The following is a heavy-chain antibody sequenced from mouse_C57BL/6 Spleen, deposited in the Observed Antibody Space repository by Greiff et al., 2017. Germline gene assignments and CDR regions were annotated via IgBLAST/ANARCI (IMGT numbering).Heavy chain of an antibody. CDR2: IDPENGDT. CDR3: TKAHYGSSYDGSYFDY. Sequence: EVQLQQSGAELVRPGASVKLSCTASGFNIKDDYMHWVKQRPEQGLEWIGWIDPENGDTEYASKFQGKATITAGTSSNTAYLQLSSLTSEDTAVYYGTKAHYGSSYDGSYFDYWCQGTTLTVSS. CDR1: GFNIKDDY. D-gene: IGHD1-1*01. V-gene: IGHV14-4*01. J-gene: IGHJ2*01.